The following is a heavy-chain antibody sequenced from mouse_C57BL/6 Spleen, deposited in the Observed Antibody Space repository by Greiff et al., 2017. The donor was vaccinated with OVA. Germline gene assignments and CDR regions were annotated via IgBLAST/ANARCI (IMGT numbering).Heavy chain of an antibody. V-gene: IGHV1-64*01. CDR3: ARVTTVVATRAMDY. CDR1: GYTFTSYW. J-gene: IGHJ4*01. D-gene: IGHD1-1*01. Sequence: QVQLQQPGAELVKPGASVKLSCKASGYTFTSYWMHWVKQRPGQGLEWIGMIHPNSGSTNYNEKFKSKATLTVDKSSSTAYMQLSSLTSEDSAVYCCARVTTVVATRAMDYWGQGTSVTVSS. CDR2: IHPNSGST.